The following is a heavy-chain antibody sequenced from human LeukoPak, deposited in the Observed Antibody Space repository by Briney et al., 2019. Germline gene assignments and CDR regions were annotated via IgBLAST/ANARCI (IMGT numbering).Heavy chain of an antibody. CDR2: IWYDGSNK. V-gene: IGHV3-33*01. CDR3: AREYSAGWFDP. CDR1: GSTFSSYG. D-gene: IGHD6-13*01. Sequence: GRSLRLSCAASGSTFSSYGMHWVRQAPGKGLEWVAVIWYDGSNKFYADSVKGRFTISRDNSKNTLYLQMNSLRAEDTAVYYCAREYSAGWFDPWGQGTLVTVSS. J-gene: IGHJ5*02.